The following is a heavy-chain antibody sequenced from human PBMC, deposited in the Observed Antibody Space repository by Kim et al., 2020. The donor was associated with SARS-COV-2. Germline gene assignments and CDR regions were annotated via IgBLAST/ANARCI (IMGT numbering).Heavy chain of an antibody. V-gene: IGHV1-24*01. CDR3: ATGYFLSGYH. D-gene: IGHD3-22*01. CDR2: ET. J-gene: IGHJ5*02. Sequence: ETIYAQKCQGRVTMTEDTSTDTAYMELSSLRSEDTAVYYCATGYFLSGYHWGQGTLVTVSS.